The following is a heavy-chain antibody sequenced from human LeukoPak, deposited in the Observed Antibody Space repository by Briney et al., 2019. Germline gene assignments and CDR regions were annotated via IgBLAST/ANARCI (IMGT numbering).Heavy chain of an antibody. CDR2: INSKTHGGTT. D-gene: IGHD6-19*01. Sequence: GGSLRLSCAASGFIFSNPWMIWVRQAPGKGLDWVGRINSKTHGGTTDYAAPVEGRFTISRDDSKNTLYLQVNSLKTEDTAMYYCTKDKEDLGTGWYGGFDYWGQGTLVTVSS. J-gene: IGHJ4*02. CDR3: TKDKEDLGTGWYGGFDY. CDR1: GFIFSNPW. V-gene: IGHV3-15*01.